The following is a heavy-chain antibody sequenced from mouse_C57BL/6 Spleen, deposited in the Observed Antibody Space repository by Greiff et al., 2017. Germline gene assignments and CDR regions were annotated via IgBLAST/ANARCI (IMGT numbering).Heavy chain of an antibody. CDR1: GYAFTNYL. CDR3: ARSSNYVYAMDY. J-gene: IGHJ4*01. Sequence: QVQLVESGAELVRPGTSVKVSCKASGYAFTNYLIEWVKQRPGQGLEWIGVINPGSGGTNYNEKFKGKATLTADKSSSTAYMQLSSLTSEDSAVYFCARSSNYVYAMDYWGQGTSVTVSS. CDR2: INPGSGGT. D-gene: IGHD2-5*01. V-gene: IGHV1-54*01.